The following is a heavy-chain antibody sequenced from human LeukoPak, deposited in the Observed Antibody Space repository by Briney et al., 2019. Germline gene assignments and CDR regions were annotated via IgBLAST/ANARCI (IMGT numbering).Heavy chain of an antibody. Sequence: SETLSLTCAVYGGSFSGYYWSWIRQPPGKGLEWIGEINHSGSTNYNPSLKSRVTISVDTSKNQFSLKLSSVTAADTAVYYCARTSPRVLRYFDWHGVAMDYWGQGTLVTVS. D-gene: IGHD3-9*01. CDR3: ARTSPRVLRYFDWHGVAMDY. CDR1: GGSFSGYY. J-gene: IGHJ4*02. V-gene: IGHV4-34*01. CDR2: INHSGST.